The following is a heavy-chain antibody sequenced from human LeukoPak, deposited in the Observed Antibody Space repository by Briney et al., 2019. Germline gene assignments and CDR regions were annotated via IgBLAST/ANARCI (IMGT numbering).Heavy chain of an antibody. CDR3: ARDKAAAGTNWFDP. CDR1: GGSISSYY. V-gene: IGHV4-59*01. J-gene: IGHJ5*02. D-gene: IGHD6-13*01. CDR2: IYYSGST. Sequence: SETLSLTCTVSGGSISSYYWSWIRQPPGKGLEWIGYIYYSGSTNYNPSLKSRVTISVDTSKNQFSLKLSSVTAADTAVYYCARDKAAAGTNWFDPWGQGTLVTVSS.